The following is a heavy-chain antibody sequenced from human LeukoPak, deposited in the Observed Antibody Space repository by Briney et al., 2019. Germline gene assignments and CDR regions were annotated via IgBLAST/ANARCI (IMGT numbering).Heavy chain of an antibody. CDR1: GFTFSSYA. CDR2: ISGSGGST. CDR3: AKDAYYGSGSPGYFDY. Sequence: GGSLRLSCAASGFTFSSYAMHWVRQAPGKGLEWVSAISGSGGSTYYADSVKGRFTISRDNSKNTLYLQMNSLRAEDTAVYYCAKDAYYGSGSPGYFDYWGQGTLVTVSS. V-gene: IGHV3-23*01. J-gene: IGHJ4*02. D-gene: IGHD3-10*01.